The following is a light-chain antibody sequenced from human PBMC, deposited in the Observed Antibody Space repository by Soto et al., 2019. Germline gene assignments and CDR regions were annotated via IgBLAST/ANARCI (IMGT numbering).Light chain of an antibody. CDR2: GAS. Sequence: EIVLTQSPGTLSLSPGERATLSCRTSQSVSSSYFAWFQQKPGQAPRLLIYGASSRATGIPDRFSGSGSGTDFTLSISRLEPEDFAVYYCQPYGTSPPYTCGQGTKLEIK. CDR3: QPYGTSPPYT. V-gene: IGKV3-20*01. CDR1: QSVSSSY. J-gene: IGKJ2*01.